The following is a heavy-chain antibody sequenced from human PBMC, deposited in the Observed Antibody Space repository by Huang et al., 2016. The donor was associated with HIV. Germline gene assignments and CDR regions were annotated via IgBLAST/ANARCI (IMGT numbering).Heavy chain of an antibody. D-gene: IGHD6-6*01. Sequence: QVQLQESGPGLVEPSETLSLTCTVSGGSMSSYYWSWIRQPPGKGLEWIGYIYYSGSTNYNPSLKSRVTISVDTSKNQFSLRLSSVTAADTAVYYCASASIAARRWFDPWGQGSLVTVSS. CDR2: IYYSGST. CDR1: GGSMSSYY. V-gene: IGHV4-59*01. J-gene: IGHJ5*02. CDR3: ASASIAARRWFDP.